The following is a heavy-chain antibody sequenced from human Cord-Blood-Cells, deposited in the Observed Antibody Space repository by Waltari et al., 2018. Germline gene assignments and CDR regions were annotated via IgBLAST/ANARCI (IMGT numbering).Heavy chain of an antibody. V-gene: IGHV3-30*04. CDR1: GFTFSSYA. Sequence: QVQLVESGGGVVQPGRSLRLSCAASGFTFSSYAMHWVRQAPGKGLEWVAVISYDGSNKYYADSVKGRFTISRDNSKNTLYLQMNSLRAEDTAVYYCARASGVAAAAGSGDYYYGMDVWGQGTTVTVSS. J-gene: IGHJ6*02. CDR2: ISYDGSNK. D-gene: IGHD6-13*01. CDR3: ARASGVAAAAGSGDYYYGMDV.